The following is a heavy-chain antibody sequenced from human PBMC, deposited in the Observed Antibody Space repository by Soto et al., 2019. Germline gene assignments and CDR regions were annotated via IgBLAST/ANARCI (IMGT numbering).Heavy chain of an antibody. CDR1: GGSISSSSYY. D-gene: IGHD6-6*01. CDR3: ASRYSSSSLKIYYYYYYMDV. J-gene: IGHJ6*03. CDR2: IYYSGST. V-gene: IGHV4-39*01. Sequence: SETLSLTCTVSGGSISSSSYYWGWIRQPPGKGLEWIGSIYYSGSTYYNPSLKSRVTISVDTSKNQFSLKLSSVTAADTAVYYCASRYSSSSLKIYYYYYYMDVWGKGTTVTVSS.